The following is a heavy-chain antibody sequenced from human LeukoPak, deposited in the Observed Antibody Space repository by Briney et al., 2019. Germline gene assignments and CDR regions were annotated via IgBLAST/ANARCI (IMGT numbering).Heavy chain of an antibody. CDR2: ISSSSSYI. D-gene: IGHD3-16*01. J-gene: IGHJ4*02. CDR3: ARVMGDYYFDY. CDR1: VTFSNAW. Sequence: GGSLRLSCAASVTFSNAWVNWVRQAPGKGLEWVSSISSSSSYIYYADSVKGRFTISRDNAKNSLYLQMNSLRAEDTAVYYCARVMGDYYFDYWGQGTLVTVSS. V-gene: IGHV3-21*01.